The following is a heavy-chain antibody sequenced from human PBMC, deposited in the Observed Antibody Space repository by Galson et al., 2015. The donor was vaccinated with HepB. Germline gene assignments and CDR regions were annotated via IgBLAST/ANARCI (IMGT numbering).Heavy chain of an antibody. D-gene: IGHD6-13*01. CDR1: GFRFNNHN. CDR2: ISYDGSNQ. CDR3: AKDSGSWYVGTNFDN. J-gene: IGHJ4*02. V-gene: IGHV3-30*18. Sequence: SLRLSCAGSGFRFNNHNMHWVRQAPGKGLEWVAVISYDGSNQYYADSVKGRFTISRDNSKNTLYLQMNSLRAEDTALYYCAKDSGSWYVGTNFDNWGQGTLVIVSS.